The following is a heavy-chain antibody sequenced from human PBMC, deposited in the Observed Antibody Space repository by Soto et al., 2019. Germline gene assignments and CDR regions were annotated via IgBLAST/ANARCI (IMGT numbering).Heavy chain of an antibody. CDR3: ARGVRFLSWYYYYGMDV. CDR2: INHSGST. V-gene: IGHV4-34*01. Sequence: SETLSLTCAVYGGSFSGYYWSWIRQPPGKGLEWIGEINHSGSTNYNPSLKSRVTISVDTSKNQFSLKLSSVTAADTAVYHCARGVRFLSWYYYYGMDVWGQGTTVTVSS. J-gene: IGHJ6*02. CDR1: GGSFSGYY. D-gene: IGHD3-3*01.